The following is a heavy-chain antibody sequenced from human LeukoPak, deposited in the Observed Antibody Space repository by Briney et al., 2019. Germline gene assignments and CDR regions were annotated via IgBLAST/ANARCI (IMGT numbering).Heavy chain of an antibody. CDR3: TRVSIHGDSDY. J-gene: IGHJ4*02. CDR1: GGSISSYY. D-gene: IGHD3-16*02. Sequence: SETLSLTCTVSGGSISSYYWNWIRQPPGKGLEWIGYIYYSGSTNYNPSLKSRVTISVDTSKNQFSLNLSSVSAADTAVYFCTRVSIHGDSDYWGQGTLVTVSS. CDR2: IYYSGST. V-gene: IGHV4-59*01.